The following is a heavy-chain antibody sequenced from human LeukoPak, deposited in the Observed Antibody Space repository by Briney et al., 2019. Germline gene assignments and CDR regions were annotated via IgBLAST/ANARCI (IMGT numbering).Heavy chain of an antibody. J-gene: IGHJ4*02. D-gene: IGHD5-18*01. Sequence: PSETLSLTCSVSGYSISSGYYWGWIRQPPGKGLEWIGSFYHRGRTYYNPSLKSRASIAVDTDKHYFSMKSKSVTAAATAVYSCNTYGYRIFDYWGQGTLVIVSS. CDR2: FYHRGRT. CDR3: NTYGYRIFDY. CDR1: GYSISSGYY. V-gene: IGHV4-38-2*02.